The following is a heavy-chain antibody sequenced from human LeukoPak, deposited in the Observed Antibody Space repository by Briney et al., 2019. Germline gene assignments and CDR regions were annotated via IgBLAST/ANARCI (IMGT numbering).Heavy chain of an antibody. J-gene: IGHJ4*02. CDR1: GGSISSSGYS. CDR2: VNYSGST. CDR3: ARRVTGDLRRFDY. D-gene: IGHD7-27*01. V-gene: IGHV4-39*01. Sequence: PSETLSLTCTVSGGSISSSGYSWGWIRQPPGKGLEWIGNVNYSGSTYYNPSLKSRVTIFVDTSKNQFSLKVTSVTAADTAVYFCARRVTGDLRRFDYWGQGILDTVSS.